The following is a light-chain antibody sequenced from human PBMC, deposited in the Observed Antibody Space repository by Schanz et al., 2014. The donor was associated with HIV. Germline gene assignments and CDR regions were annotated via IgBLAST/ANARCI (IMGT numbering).Light chain of an antibody. Sequence: QSALTQPASLSGSPGQSITISCTGTSIDVGGYDYVSWYQQHPDKAPRLIIYDVSNRPSGVPDRFSGSKSGTSASLTITGLQADDEADYHCQSYDAALKGVFGGGTKLTVL. J-gene: IGLJ3*02. CDR1: SIDVGGYDY. CDR2: DVS. V-gene: IGLV2-14*03. CDR3: QSYDAALKGV.